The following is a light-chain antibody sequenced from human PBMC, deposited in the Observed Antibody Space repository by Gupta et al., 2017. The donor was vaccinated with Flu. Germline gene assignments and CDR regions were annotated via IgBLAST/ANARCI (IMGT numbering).Light chain of an antibody. J-gene: IGLJ1*01. CDR2: DVS. V-gene: IGLV2-14*01. Sequence: QSALTQPAAVSGSRGTSIPIPCTGTRRYVGTYNYVSCYQQHPGKAPKLRIYDVSKRPSGVSSRFSGSNFGKTASLTISGLQAEDEADYYCSSYTSTTVVNYIFGTGTRVTGL. CDR3: SSYTSTTVVNYI. CDR1: RRYVGTYNY.